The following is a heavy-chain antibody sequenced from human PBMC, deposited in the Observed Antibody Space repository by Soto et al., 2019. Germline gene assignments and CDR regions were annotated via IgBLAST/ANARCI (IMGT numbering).Heavy chain of an antibody. V-gene: IGHV3-23*02. J-gene: IGHJ3*02. D-gene: IGHD1-26*01. Sequence: PGGSLRLSCAASGFIFSSYAMNWVRQAPEKGIGWVSALTVSGGSTYYGDSVRGRFTISRDKSKNTLYLQMNSLRADDPAAYYWARAIVGGTLHAFDIWGQGTMVTVSS. CDR1: GFIFSSYA. CDR2: LTVSGGST. CDR3: ARAIVGGTLHAFDI.